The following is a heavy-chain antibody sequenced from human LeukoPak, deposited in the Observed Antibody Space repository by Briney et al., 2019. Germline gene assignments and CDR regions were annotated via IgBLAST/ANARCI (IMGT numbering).Heavy chain of an antibody. V-gene: IGHV4-34*01. CDR2: INDSGST. Sequence: SETLSLTCAVYGGSFSGYYWSWIRQPPGKGLEWIGEINDSGSTKYNPSLKSRVTISIDTSKNQFSLKVTSVTAADTAVYYCARGRLAAAGKKLYYYYIDVWGKGTTVTVSS. CDR3: ARGRLAAAGKKLYYYYIDV. J-gene: IGHJ6*03. D-gene: IGHD6-13*01. CDR1: GGSFSGYY.